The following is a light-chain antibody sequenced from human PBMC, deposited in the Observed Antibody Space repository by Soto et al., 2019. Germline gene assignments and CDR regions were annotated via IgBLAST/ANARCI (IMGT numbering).Light chain of an antibody. J-gene: IGKJ4*01. Sequence: DIQMTQSPSSLSASVGDRVTITCRASQSISSSLNWYQQKPGKAPKLLIYAASSLQSGVPSRFSGSGSGTDFTLTITSLQPEDFATYYCQQTYNTPLTFGGGTKVDIK. CDR2: AAS. V-gene: IGKV1-39*01. CDR1: QSISSS. CDR3: QQTYNTPLT.